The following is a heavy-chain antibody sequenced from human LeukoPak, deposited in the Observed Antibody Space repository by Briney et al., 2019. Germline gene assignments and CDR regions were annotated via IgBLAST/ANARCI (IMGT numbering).Heavy chain of an antibody. Sequence: GAPVKLSCKASGYTFTSYGISWVRQSPGQGLEWMGWISAYNGNTNYAQKLQGRVTMTTDTSTSTAYMELRSLRSDDTAVYYCARDLSGSYYSYFDYWGEGTVVTVSS. CDR2: ISAYNGNT. D-gene: IGHD1-26*01. CDR1: GYTFTSYG. V-gene: IGHV1-18*01. CDR3: ARDLSGSYYSYFDY. J-gene: IGHJ4*02.